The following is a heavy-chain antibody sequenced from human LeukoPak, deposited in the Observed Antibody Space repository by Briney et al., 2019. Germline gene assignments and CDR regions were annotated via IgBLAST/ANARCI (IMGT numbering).Heavy chain of an antibody. CDR1: GFTFSSYA. V-gene: IGHV3-23*01. Sequence: GGSLRLSCAASGFTFSSYAMSWVRQAPGKGLEWVSAISGIGGSTYYADSVKGRLTISRDNSKNTLYLQMNSLRAEDTAVYYCAKATSGWYSDYWGQGTLVTVSS. D-gene: IGHD6-19*01. CDR2: ISGIGGST. J-gene: IGHJ4*02. CDR3: AKATSGWYSDY.